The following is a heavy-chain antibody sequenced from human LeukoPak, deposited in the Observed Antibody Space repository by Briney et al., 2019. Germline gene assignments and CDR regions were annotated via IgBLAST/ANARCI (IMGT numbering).Heavy chain of an antibody. CDR1: GFTFSSYS. J-gene: IGHJ4*02. CDR3: ARMWGSSWSYFDY. V-gene: IGHV3-48*04. Sequence: GGSLRLSCTASGFTFSSYSMNWVRQAPGKGLEWVSYISSGSTTIYYADSVKGRFTISRDNAKNSLYLQMNSLRAGDMAVYFCARMWGSSWSYFDYWGQGTLVTVSS. CDR2: ISSGSTTI. D-gene: IGHD6-13*01.